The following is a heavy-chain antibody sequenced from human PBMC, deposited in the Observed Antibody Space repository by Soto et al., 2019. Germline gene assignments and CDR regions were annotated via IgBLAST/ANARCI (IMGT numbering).Heavy chain of an antibody. J-gene: IGHJ6*02. Sequence: ASVKVSCKASGGTFSSYAISWVRQAPGQGLEWMGGIIPIFCTANYAQKFQGRVTITADESTSTAYMELCSLRSEDTAVYFCAVYCIITSCYAREFFYYYYGMDVWGQGTTVTVSS. CDR2: IIPIFCTA. D-gene: IGHD2-2*01. CDR3: AVYCIITSCYAREFFYYYYGMDV. CDR1: GGTFSSYA. V-gene: IGHV1-69*13.